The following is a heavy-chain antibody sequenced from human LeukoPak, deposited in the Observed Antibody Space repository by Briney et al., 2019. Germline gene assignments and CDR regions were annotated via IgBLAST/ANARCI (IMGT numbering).Heavy chain of an antibody. V-gene: IGHV1-69*04. Sequence: SVKVSCKASGGTFSSYAISWVRQAPGQGLEWMGRIIPILGIANYAQKFQGRVTITADKSTSTAYMELSSLRSEDTAVYYCASYSPAPHMGAFDIWGQGTMVTVSS. J-gene: IGHJ3*02. CDR1: GGTFSSYA. CDR2: IIPILGIA. CDR3: ASYSPAPHMGAFDI. D-gene: IGHD1-26*01.